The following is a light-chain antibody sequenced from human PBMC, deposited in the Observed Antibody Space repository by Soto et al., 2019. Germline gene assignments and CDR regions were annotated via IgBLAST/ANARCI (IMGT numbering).Light chain of an antibody. CDR2: GAP. J-gene: IGKJ1*01. Sequence: EIVLTQSPGTLSLSPGERATLSCRASQSVSSSYLAWYQQKTGQAPRLLISGAPSMATGIPDRFSGSGSGTDFTLTISRLEPEEVAVYYCQQYCSSPRTVGQGTKVDIK. V-gene: IGKV3-20*01. CDR1: QSVSSSY. CDR3: QQYCSSPRT.